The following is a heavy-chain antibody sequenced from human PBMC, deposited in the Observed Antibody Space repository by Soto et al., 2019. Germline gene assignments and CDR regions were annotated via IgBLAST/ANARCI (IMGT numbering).Heavy chain of an antibody. V-gene: IGHV4-59*08. D-gene: IGHD6-19*01. Sequence: SETLSLTCTVSGGSISSYYWSWIRQPPGKGLEWIGYIYYSGSTNYNPSLKSRVTISVDTSKNQFSLKLSSVTAADTAVYYCARHSTEPYDSSGWPYYFDYWGQGTLVTVSS. CDR3: ARHSTEPYDSSGWPYYFDY. CDR2: IYYSGST. CDR1: GGSISSYY. J-gene: IGHJ4*02.